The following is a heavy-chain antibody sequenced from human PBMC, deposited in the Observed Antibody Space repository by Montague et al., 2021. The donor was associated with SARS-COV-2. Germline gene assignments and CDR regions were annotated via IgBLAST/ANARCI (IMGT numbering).Heavy chain of an antibody. CDR3: ARSLDPSGTYYLPY. Sequence: SETLSLTCSVSGGSIGSYNWSWLRQPPGKGLEWIGHIHYSGSNTYSTSFKSRVTISIDTPKNQFSLKLSSVTAADTAVYYCARSLDPSGTYYLPYWGQGTLVTVSS. CDR2: IHYSGSN. V-gene: IGHV4-59*01. J-gene: IGHJ4*02. CDR1: GGSIGSYN. D-gene: IGHD3-10*01.